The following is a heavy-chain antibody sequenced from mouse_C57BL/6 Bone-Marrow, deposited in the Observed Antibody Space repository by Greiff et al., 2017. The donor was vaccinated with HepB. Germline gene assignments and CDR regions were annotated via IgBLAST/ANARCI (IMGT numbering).Heavy chain of an antibody. Sequence: EVQLQESGPELVKPGDSVKISCKASGYSFTGYFMNWVMQSHGKSLEWIGRINPYNGDTFYNQKFKGKATLTVDKSSSTAHMELRSLTSEDSAVYYCARSGGRPYFDYWGQGTTLPVSS. CDR2: INPYNGDT. V-gene: IGHV1-20*01. CDR3: ARSGGRPYFDY. CDR1: GYSFTGYF. D-gene: IGHD3-1*01. J-gene: IGHJ2*01.